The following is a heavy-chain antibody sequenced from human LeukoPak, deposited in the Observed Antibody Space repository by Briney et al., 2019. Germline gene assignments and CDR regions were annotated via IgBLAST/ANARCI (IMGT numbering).Heavy chain of an antibody. D-gene: IGHD4/OR15-4a*01. CDR3: AREISQKGAHYMDV. J-gene: IGHJ6*03. V-gene: IGHV4-4*02. CDR1: GGSISSLNW. CDR2: IYYSGST. Sequence: SETLSLTCVVSGGSISSLNWWSWVRQPPGKGLEWIGYIYYSGSTNYNPSLKSRVTISVDTSKNQFSLKLSSVTAADTAVYYCAREISQKGAHYMDVWGKGTTVTISS.